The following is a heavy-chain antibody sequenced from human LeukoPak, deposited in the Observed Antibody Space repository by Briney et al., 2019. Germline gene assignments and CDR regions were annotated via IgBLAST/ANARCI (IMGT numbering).Heavy chain of an antibody. D-gene: IGHD1-1*01. J-gene: IGHJ4*02. CDR3: ARGTYTFDY. Sequence: GGSLRLSCAASGFTFSTYEMNWIRQAPGKGLEWVATIKQDGSEKYYVDSVKGRFTISRDNPKNSLNLQMNSLRAEDTAVYYCARGTYTFDYWGQGTLVSVSS. V-gene: IGHV3-7*04. CDR2: IKQDGSEK. CDR1: GFTFSTYE.